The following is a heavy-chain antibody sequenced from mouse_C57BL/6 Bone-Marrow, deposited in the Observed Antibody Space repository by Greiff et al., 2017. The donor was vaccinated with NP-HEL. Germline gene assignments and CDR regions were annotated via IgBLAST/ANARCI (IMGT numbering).Heavy chain of an antibody. J-gene: IGHJ4*01. D-gene: IGHD2-5*01. Sequence: QVQLQQPGAELVRPGTSVKLSCKASGYTFTSYWMHWVKQRPGQGLEWIGVIDPSDSYTNYNQKFKGKATLTVDTSSSTAYMQLSSLTSEDSAVYYCARTYYSTYAMDYWGQGTSVTVSS. V-gene: IGHV1-59*01. CDR2: IDPSDSYT. CDR1: GYTFTSYW. CDR3: ARTYYSTYAMDY.